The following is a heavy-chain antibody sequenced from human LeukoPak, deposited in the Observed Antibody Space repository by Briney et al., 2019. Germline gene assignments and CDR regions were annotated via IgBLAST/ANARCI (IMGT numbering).Heavy chain of an antibody. Sequence: GGSLRLSCAASGFTFSSYNMNWVRQAPGKGLEWVSSISYSSRARYYADSVKGRFTISRDNFKDSLYLQMDSLRAEDTAVYYCARAYCSSTSCFGWGQETLVTVSS. CDR3: ARAYCSSTSCFG. CDR2: ISYSSRAR. D-gene: IGHD2-2*01. CDR1: GFTFSSYN. J-gene: IGHJ4*02. V-gene: IGHV3-48*01.